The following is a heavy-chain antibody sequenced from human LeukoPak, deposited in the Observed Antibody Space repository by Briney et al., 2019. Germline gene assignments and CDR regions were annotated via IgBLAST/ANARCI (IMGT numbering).Heavy chain of an antibody. V-gene: IGHV4-38-2*01. CDR2: IYHSGST. CDR1: GYSISSGYY. J-gene: IGHJ3*02. CDR3: ARGEDIVVVPAAMGAFDI. Sequence: SETLSLTCVVSGYSISSGYYWGWVRQPPGQELGWIGNIYHSGSTYKNPSLKSRVTISVDTSKNQFSLKLSPVTAADTAVYYCARGEDIVVVPAAMGAFDIWGQGTMVTVSS. D-gene: IGHD2-2*01.